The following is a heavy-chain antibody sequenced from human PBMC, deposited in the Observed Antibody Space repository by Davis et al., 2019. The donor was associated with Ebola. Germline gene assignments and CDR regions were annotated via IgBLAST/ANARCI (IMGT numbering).Heavy chain of an antibody. Sequence: SVKVSCKASGYTFTSYAISWVRQAPGQGLEWMGRIIPILGIANYAQKFQGRVTITADKSTSTAYMELSSLRSEDTAVYYCARGNRGDFWSGYYSYYYYGMDVWGQGTTVTVSS. CDR1: GYTFTSYA. J-gene: IGHJ6*02. D-gene: IGHD3-3*01. V-gene: IGHV1-69*04. CDR3: ARGNRGDFWSGYYSYYYYGMDV. CDR2: IIPILGIA.